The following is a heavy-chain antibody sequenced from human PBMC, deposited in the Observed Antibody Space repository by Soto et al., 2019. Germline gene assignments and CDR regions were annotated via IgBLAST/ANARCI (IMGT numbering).Heavy chain of an antibody. Sequence: GSGPTLVNPTQPLTLTCTFSGFSLSTSGVGVGWIRQPPGEALEWLARIYWDDDKRYSPSLQSRLSITKDTSKNQVVLTMTNMDPVDTATYYCAFCVAAGGPFYFYFWGQGTLVTVSS. V-gene: IGHV2-5*02. D-gene: IGHD6-13*01. CDR3: AFCVAAGGPFYFYF. J-gene: IGHJ4*02. CDR1: GFSLSTSGVG. CDR2: IYWDDDK.